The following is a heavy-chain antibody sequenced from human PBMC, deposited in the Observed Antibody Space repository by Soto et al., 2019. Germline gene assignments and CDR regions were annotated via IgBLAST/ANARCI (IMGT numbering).Heavy chain of an antibody. J-gene: IGHJ6*02. Sequence: EVQLVESGGGLVQPGGSLRLSCAASGFTFSSYSMNWVRQAPGKGLEWVSYISSSSSTIYYADSVKGRFTISRDNAKNSLYLQMNSLRDEDTAVYYCARVLLEYYYDSSGYYYDYGMDVWGQGTTVTVSS. V-gene: IGHV3-48*02. CDR3: ARVLLEYYYDSSGYYYDYGMDV. CDR2: ISSSSSTI. CDR1: GFTFSSYS. D-gene: IGHD3-22*01.